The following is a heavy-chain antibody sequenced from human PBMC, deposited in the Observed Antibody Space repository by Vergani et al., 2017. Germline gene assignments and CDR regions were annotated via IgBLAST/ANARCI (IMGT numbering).Heavy chain of an antibody. CDR3: ARHNLWGDSQTGIDF. CDR1: GGSISSYY. D-gene: IGHD2-21*02. V-gene: IGHV4-59*08. CDR2: IFHSGTT. J-gene: IGHJ4*02. Sequence: QVQLQESGPGLVKPSETLSLTCTVSGGSISSYYWSWIRQPPGKGLEWIGSIFHSGTTHYNPSIESLVTISVDTSRNQFSLRLSSVTAADTAVYYCARHNLWGDSQTGIDFWGLGTLVIVSS.